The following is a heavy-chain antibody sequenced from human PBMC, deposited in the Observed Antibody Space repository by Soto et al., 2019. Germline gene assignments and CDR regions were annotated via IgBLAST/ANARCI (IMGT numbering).Heavy chain of an antibody. Sequence: GGSLRLSCAVSGFTFSTYTIHWVRQAPCKGLEWVALISYDGSNNYYADSVKGRFTISRDNSKNTLYLQMTSLRAGDTAVYFCARGSQYYYDGSGPLDCWGQGTLVTVSS. D-gene: IGHD3-22*01. J-gene: IGHJ4*02. V-gene: IGHV3-30-3*01. CDR3: ARGSQYYYDGSGPLDC. CDR1: GFTFSTYT. CDR2: ISYDGSNN.